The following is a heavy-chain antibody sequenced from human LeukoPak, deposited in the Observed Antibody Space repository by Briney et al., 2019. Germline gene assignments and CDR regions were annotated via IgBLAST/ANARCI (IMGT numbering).Heavy chain of an antibody. CDR3: ASHPSGSYYGWFDP. CDR1: GGSISGSGYY. D-gene: IGHD1-26*01. V-gene: IGHV4-39*01. Sequence: SETPSLTCTVSGGSISGSGYYWGWIRQPPGKGLEWIGSVYYSGSTYYNPSLMSRVTVSVDTSKNQFSLKLSSVTAADTAVYYCASHPSGSYYGWFDPWGQGTLVTVSS. CDR2: VYYSGST. J-gene: IGHJ5*02.